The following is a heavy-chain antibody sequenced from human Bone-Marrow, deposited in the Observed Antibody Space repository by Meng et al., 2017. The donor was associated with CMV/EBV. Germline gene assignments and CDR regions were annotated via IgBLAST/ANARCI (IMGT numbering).Heavy chain of an antibody. CDR1: GGTFSSYT. J-gene: IGHJ3*02. CDR3: ARELTIFGVVIGYDAFDI. V-gene: IGHV1-69*04. CDR2: IIPILGIA. D-gene: IGHD3-3*01. Sequence: SVKVSCKASGGTFSSYTISWVRQAPGQGLEWMGRIIPILGIANYAQKFQGRVTITADKSTSTAYMELSSLRSEDTAVYYCARELTIFGVVIGYDAFDIWGQRTMVTVSS.